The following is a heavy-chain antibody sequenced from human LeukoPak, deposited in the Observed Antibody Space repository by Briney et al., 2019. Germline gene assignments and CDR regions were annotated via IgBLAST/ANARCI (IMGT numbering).Heavy chain of an antibody. V-gene: IGHV4-30-4*01. CDR3: ARELTYADY. D-gene: IGHD4/OR15-4a*01. Sequence: SETLSLTCTVSGGSISSGDYYWSWIRQPPGKGLEWIGYIYYSGSTYYNPSLKSRVTMSADTSKNQFSLKLSSVTAADTAVYYCARELTYADYWGQGTLVTVSS. CDR2: IYYSGST. J-gene: IGHJ4*02. CDR1: GGSISSGDYY.